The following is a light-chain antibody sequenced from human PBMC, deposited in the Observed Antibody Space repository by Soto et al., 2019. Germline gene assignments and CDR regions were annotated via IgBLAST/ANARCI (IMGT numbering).Light chain of an antibody. J-gene: IGKJ4*01. Sequence: EIVMTQSPPTLSVSPGERATLSCRASQSVGSKLAWYQQRPGQAPRLLIYDASNRATGIPARFSRSGSGTEFSLTISSLQSEDFAVYSCQQYGDWPGAFGGGTKVEIK. CDR2: DAS. CDR1: QSVGSK. V-gene: IGKV3D-15*01. CDR3: QQYGDWPGA.